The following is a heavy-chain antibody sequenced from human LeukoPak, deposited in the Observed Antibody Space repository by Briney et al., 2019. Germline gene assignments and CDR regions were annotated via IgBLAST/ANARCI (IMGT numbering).Heavy chain of an antibody. D-gene: IGHD4-17*01. J-gene: IGHJ4*02. V-gene: IGHV3-23*01. CDR2: ISGSGGST. CDR3: AKLHDYGDYYFDY. CDR1: GFTFSSYA. Sequence: GGSLRLSCAASGFTFSSYAMSWVCQAPGKGLEWVSAISGSGGSTYYADSEKGRFTISRDNSKNTLYLQMNSLRAEDTAVYYCAKLHDYGDYYFDYWGQGTLVTVSS.